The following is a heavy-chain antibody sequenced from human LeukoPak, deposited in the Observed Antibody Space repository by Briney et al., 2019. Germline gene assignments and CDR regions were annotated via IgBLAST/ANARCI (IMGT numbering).Heavy chain of an antibody. V-gene: IGHV1-8*02. CDR1: GYTFTGYY. J-gene: IGHJ4*02. D-gene: IGHD3-10*01. Sequence: ASVKVSCKASGYTFTGYYMHWVRQATGQGLEWMGWMNPNSGNTGYAQKFQGRVTMTRNTSISTAYMELSSLRSEDTAVYYCARVGRLRDYWGQGTLVTVSS. CDR3: ARVGRLRDY. CDR2: MNPNSGNT.